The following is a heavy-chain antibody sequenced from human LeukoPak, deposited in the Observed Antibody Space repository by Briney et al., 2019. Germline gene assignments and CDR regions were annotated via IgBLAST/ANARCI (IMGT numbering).Heavy chain of an antibody. J-gene: IGHJ4*02. CDR1: ELTFSNYV. V-gene: IGHV3-23*01. CDR2: ITGSGDLT. D-gene: IGHD5-24*01. Sequence: PGGSLRLSCAASELTFSNYVMNWVRQAPGKGLEWVSTITGSGDLTYYADSVKGRFTISRDDSKNTLYLQMNSLRAEDTAVYYCARSKDGYNIYDYWGQGALVIVSS. CDR3: ARSKDGYNIYDY.